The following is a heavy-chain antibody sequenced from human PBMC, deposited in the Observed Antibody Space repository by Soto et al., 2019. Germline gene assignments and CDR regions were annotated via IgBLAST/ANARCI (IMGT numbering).Heavy chain of an antibody. CDR3: ARGIYDFWSGYYAV. V-gene: IGHV1-3*01. D-gene: IGHD3-3*01. CDR1: GYTFTSYA. Sequence: ASVKVSCKASGYTFTSYAMHWVRQAPGQRLEWMGWINAGNGNTKYSQKFQGRVTITRDTSASTAYMELSSLRSEGTAVYYCARGIYDFWSGYYAVWGQGTTVTVSS. CDR2: INAGNGNT. J-gene: IGHJ6*02.